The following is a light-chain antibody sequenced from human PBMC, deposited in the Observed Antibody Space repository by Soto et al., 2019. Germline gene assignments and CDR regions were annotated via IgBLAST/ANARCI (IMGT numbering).Light chain of an antibody. Sequence: DIQMTQSPSTLSASVGDRVTVTCRASQSISIWLAWYQQKPGKAPKLLIYEASNLASGVPSRFSGSGSGTEFTLTITSLQPDDFATYYCQQYNTYSAFGQGTKVEI. J-gene: IGKJ1*01. CDR1: QSISIW. V-gene: IGKV1-5*01. CDR3: QQYNTYSA. CDR2: EAS.